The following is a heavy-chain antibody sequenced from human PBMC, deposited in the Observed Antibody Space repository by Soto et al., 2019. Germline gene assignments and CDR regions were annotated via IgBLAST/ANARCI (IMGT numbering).Heavy chain of an antibody. CDR1: GFTFSSYA. Sequence: PGGSLRLSCAASGFTFSSYAMSWVRQAPGKGLEWVSAISGSGGSTYYADSVKGRFTISRDNSKNTLYLQMNSLRAEDTAVYYCAKDGLYCSGGSCYKPDYFDYWGQGTLVTVSS. CDR3: AKDGLYCSGGSCYKPDYFDY. D-gene: IGHD2-15*01. CDR2: ISGSGGST. J-gene: IGHJ4*02. V-gene: IGHV3-23*01.